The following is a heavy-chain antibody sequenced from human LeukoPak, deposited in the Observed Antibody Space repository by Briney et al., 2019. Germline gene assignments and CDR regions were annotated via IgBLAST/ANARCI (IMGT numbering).Heavy chain of an antibody. Sequence: PGGSLRLSCAASGFTFSSYSMNWARQAPGKGLEWVSSISSSSSYIYYADSVKGRFTISRDNAKNSLYLQMNSLRAEDTAVYYCARGVGYDYVWGSYRAQNWFDPWGQGTLVTVSS. CDR3: ARGVGYDYVWGSYRAQNWFDP. V-gene: IGHV3-21*01. CDR2: ISSSSSYI. CDR1: GFTFSSYS. J-gene: IGHJ5*02. D-gene: IGHD3-16*02.